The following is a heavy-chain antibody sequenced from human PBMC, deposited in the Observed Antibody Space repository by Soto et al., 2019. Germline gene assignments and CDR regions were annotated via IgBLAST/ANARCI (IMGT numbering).Heavy chain of an antibody. V-gene: IGHV3-74*01. CDR1: GFTFSSYW. J-gene: IGHJ4*02. D-gene: IGHD6-19*01. CDR3: ARIKYSSGWYIDY. CDR2: INSDGSST. Sequence: PGGSLRLSCAASGFTFSSYWMHWVRQAPGKGLVWVSRINSDGSSTSYADSVKGRFTISRDNAKNTLYLQMNSLRAEDTAVYYCARIKYSSGWYIDYWGQGTLVTVSS.